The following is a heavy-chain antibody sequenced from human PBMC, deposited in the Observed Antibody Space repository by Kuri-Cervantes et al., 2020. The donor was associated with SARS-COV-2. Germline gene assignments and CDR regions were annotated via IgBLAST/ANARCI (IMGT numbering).Heavy chain of an antibody. J-gene: IGHJ3*02. Sequence: ASVKVSCKASGYTFTGHYMHWVRQAPGQGLEWMGWINPNSGGTNYAQKFQGRVTMTRDTSISTAYMELSRLRSDDTAVYYCARREDIVVVPAAIYAFDIWGQGTMVTVSS. CDR1: GYTFTGHY. D-gene: IGHD2-2*02. CDR3: ARREDIVVVPAAIYAFDI. CDR2: INPNSGGT. V-gene: IGHV1-2*02.